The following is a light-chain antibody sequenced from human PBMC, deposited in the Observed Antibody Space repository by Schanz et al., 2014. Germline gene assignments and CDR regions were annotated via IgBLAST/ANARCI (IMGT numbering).Light chain of an antibody. CDR3: AAWDDRLSGWV. CDR1: SSNIGRDY. Sequence: QSVLTQPPSASGTPGQRVTISCSGSSSNIGRDYVYWYQQLPGTAPKLLIYRNNERPSGVPDRFSGSRSGTSASLAISGLRSEDEADYYCAAWDDRLSGWVFGGGTKVTVL. J-gene: IGLJ3*02. CDR2: RNN. V-gene: IGLV1-47*01.